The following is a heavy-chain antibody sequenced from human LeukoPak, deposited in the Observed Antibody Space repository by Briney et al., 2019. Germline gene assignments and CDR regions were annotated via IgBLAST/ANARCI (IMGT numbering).Heavy chain of an antibody. V-gene: IGHV3-21*01. CDR2: ISSSSSYI. J-gene: IGHJ6*02. D-gene: IGHD2-2*01. CDR3: ARVVVVPAAIYYYGMDV. Sequence: GGSLRLSCAASGFTFSSYSMNWVRQAPGKGLEWVSSISSSSSYIYYADSVKGRFTISRDNAKNSLYLQMDSLRAEDTAVYYCARVVVVPAAIYYYGMDVWGQGTTVTVSS. CDR1: GFTFSSYS.